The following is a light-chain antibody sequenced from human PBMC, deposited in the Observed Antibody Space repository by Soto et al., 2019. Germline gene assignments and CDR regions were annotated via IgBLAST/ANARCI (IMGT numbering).Light chain of an antibody. CDR2: GAS. V-gene: IGKV3-20*01. CDR3: QQYGSSPPIT. J-gene: IGKJ5*01. Sequence: EIVLTQPPGTLSLSPGERATLSCRASQSVSSSYLTWYQQKPGQAPRLLIYGASNRATGIPDRFSGSGSGTDFTLTISRLEPEDFAVYYCQQYGSSPPITFGQGTRLEIK. CDR1: QSVSSSY.